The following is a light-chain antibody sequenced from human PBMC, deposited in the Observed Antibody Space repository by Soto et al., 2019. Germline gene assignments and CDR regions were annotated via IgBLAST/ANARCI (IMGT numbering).Light chain of an antibody. CDR1: QSVSSN. Sequence: EIVMTQSPATLSVSPGERATLSCRASQSVSSNLAWHQQKPGQAPRLLIYDASTRATGIPARFSGSGSGTEFTVTISSLQSEDFAVYYCQQYNNWPHTFGQGTKLEIK. J-gene: IGKJ2*01. CDR2: DAS. V-gene: IGKV3-15*01. CDR3: QQYNNWPHT.